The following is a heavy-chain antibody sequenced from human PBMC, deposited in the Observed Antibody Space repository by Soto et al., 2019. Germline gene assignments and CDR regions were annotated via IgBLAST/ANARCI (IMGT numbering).Heavy chain of an antibody. J-gene: IGHJ4*02. CDR2: ISGGGDTS. D-gene: IGHD3-22*01. Sequence: GGSLRLSCAVSGFTFSNYAISWVRQAPGKGLEWVSIISGGGDTSYYADSVKGRFTISRDNSKNTLYLQMNSLRAEDTAVYYCAKDSPLKADYDSSGYYPFYFDYWGQGTLVTVSS. CDR3: AKDSPLKADYDSSGYYPFYFDY. CDR1: GFTFSNYA. V-gene: IGHV3-23*01.